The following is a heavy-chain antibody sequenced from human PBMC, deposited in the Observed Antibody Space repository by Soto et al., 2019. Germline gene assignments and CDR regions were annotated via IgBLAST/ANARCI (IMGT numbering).Heavy chain of an antibody. D-gene: IGHD5-12*01. J-gene: IGHJ5*02. Sequence: PGGSLRLSCAASGFTFSSYAMSWVRQAPGKGLEWVSAISGSGGSTYYADSVKGRFTISRDNSKNTLYLQMNSLRAEDTAVYYCAKDPTSGYDWGYNRFDPWGQGTLVPVSS. CDR1: GFTFSSYA. CDR3: AKDPTSGYDWGYNRFDP. V-gene: IGHV3-23*01. CDR2: ISGSGGST.